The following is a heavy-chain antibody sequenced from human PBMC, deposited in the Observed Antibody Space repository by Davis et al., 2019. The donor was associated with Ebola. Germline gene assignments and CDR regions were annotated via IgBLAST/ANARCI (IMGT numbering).Heavy chain of an antibody. D-gene: IGHD6-19*01. CDR3: ARDSYDSSGWLSDLYYYYYGMDV. V-gene: IGHV1-69*06. Sequence: SVKVSCKASGYTFTSYAISWVRQAPGQGLEWMGGIIPIFGTANYAQKFQGRVTITADKSTSTAYMELSSLRAEDTAVYYCARDSYDSSGWLSDLYYYYYGMDVWGQGTTVTVSS. CDR2: IIPIFGTA. CDR1: GYTFTSYA. J-gene: IGHJ6*02.